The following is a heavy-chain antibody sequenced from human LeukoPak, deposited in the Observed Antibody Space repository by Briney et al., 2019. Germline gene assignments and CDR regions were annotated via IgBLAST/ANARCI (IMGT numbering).Heavy chain of an antibody. Sequence: TSETLSLTCAVSGGSISSGGYSWSWIRQPPGKGLEWIGYIYHSGSTYYNPSLKSRVTISVDRSKNQFSLKLRSVTDADTAVYYCAGEPTTVSRKYWYFDLWGRGTLVTVSS. CDR1: GGSISSGGYS. D-gene: IGHD4-17*01. CDR3: AGEPTTVSRKYWYFDL. V-gene: IGHV4-30-2*01. J-gene: IGHJ2*01. CDR2: IYHSGST.